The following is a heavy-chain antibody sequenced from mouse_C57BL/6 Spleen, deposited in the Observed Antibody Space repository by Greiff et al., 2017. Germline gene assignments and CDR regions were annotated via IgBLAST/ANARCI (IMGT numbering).Heavy chain of an antibody. J-gene: IGHJ4*01. CDR1: GYAFSSSW. D-gene: IGHD2-4*01. CDR2: IYPGDGDT. Sequence: QVQLQQSGPELVKPGASVKISCKASGYAFSSSWMNWVKQRPGKGLEWIGRIYPGDGDTNYNGKFKGKATLTADKSSSTAYMQLSSLTSEDSAVYFCARARDYGGAMDYWGQGTSVTVSS. CDR3: ARARDYGGAMDY. V-gene: IGHV1-82*01.